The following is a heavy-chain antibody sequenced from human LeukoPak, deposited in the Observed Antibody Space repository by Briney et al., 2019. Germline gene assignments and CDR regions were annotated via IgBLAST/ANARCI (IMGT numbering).Heavy chain of an antibody. CDR1: GGSISSGDYY. J-gene: IGHJ4*02. D-gene: IGHD3-10*01. CDR3: AREGVIRGGFDY. CDR2: IYYSGST. V-gene: IGHV4-30-4*01. Sequence: SQTLSLTCTVSGGSISSGDYYWSWIRQPPGEGLEWIGHIYYSGSTYYNPSLKSRVTISVDTSKNQFSLKLSSVTAADTAVYYCAREGVIRGGFDYWGQGTLVTVSS.